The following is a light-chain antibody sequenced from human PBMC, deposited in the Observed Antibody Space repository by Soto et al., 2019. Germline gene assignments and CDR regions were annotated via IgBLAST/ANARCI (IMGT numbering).Light chain of an antibody. J-gene: IGLJ1*01. CDR1: SSNIGSNT. Sequence: QSVLTQPASASGSPGQRVTISCTGTSSNIGSNTVNWYYQLPGTDPKLLTYSNNQRPSGVPDRCSGCNYGSSASLATSAPQAEDEADYYCAAWDDSLSGYVFGTGTKVTVL. CDR3: AAWDDSLSGYV. V-gene: IGLV1-44*01. CDR2: SNN.